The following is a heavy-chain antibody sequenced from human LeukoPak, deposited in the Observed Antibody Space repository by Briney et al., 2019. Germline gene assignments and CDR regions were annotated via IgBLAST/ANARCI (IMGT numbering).Heavy chain of an antibody. CDR3: ARRLRGGSSWYFDY. CDR2: IYYSGST. J-gene: IGHJ4*02. CDR1: GGSISSYY. V-gene: IGHV4-59*08. Sequence: SETLSLTCTVSGGSISSYYGSWIRQPPGKGLEWIGYIYYSGSTNYNPSLKSRVTISVDTSKNQFSLKLSSVTAADTAVYYCARRLRGGSSWYFDYWGQGTLVTVSS. D-gene: IGHD6-13*01.